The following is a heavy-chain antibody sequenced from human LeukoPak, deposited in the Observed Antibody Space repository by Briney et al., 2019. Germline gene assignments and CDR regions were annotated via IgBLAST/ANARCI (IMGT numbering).Heavy chain of an antibody. CDR1: GFTFSSYT. CDR2: ISSSGTYI. J-gene: IGHJ5*01. V-gene: IGHV3-21*06. Sequence: PGGSLRLSCTASGFASGFTFSSYTMNWVRQAPGKGLEWVSSISSSGTYIFYADSLKGRFTISRDNAKNSVYLQVNSLRVEDTALYYCATYEGWFESWGQGTLVTVSS. D-gene: IGHD3-3*01. CDR3: ATYEGWFES.